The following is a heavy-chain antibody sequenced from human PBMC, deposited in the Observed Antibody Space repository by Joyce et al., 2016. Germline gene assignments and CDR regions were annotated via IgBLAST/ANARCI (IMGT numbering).Heavy chain of an antibody. CDR2: INPDTGDT. D-gene: IGHD2-2*01. Sequence: QVNLVQSGAEVKKPGASVKVSCKASGYSFSDSYIHWVRQAPGQGLQGMGRINPDTGDTIYAKKFQGRVTLTRDTFISTVYMEVSRLRSDDTAVYFCARGPMPPYAFDVWGQGTLVTVST. CDR1: GYSFSDSY. CDR3: ARGPMPPYAFDV. V-gene: IGHV1-2*06. J-gene: IGHJ3*01.